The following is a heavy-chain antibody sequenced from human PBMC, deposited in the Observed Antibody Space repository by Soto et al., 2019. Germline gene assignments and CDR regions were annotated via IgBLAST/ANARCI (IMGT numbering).Heavy chain of an antibody. Sequence: PGGSLRLSCAASGFGFISYWMHWVRQAPGKGLVWVSRTNNDGSATTYADSVRGRFTSFRDNAKNTLFLQMTSLGVEDTAVYYCAREMATISLGAFDIWGEGTMVTVSS. V-gene: IGHV3-74*01. CDR2: TNNDGSAT. CDR1: GFGFISYW. CDR3: AREMATISLGAFDI. D-gene: IGHD5-12*01. J-gene: IGHJ3*02.